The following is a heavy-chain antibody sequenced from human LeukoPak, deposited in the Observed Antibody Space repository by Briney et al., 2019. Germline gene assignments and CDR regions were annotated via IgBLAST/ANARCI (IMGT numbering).Heavy chain of an antibody. V-gene: IGHV3-23*01. Sequence: PGGSLRLSCAASGFTFSSYGMTWVRQAPGKGLEWVSSIGGSGSTTYYTGSVKGRFTISRDNSKNTLYLQMNSLRAEDTAVYYCAKLVTSATFYWGQGTLVTVSS. J-gene: IGHJ4*02. CDR1: GFTFSSYG. CDR2: IGGSGSTT. D-gene: IGHD2-15*01. CDR3: AKLVTSATFY.